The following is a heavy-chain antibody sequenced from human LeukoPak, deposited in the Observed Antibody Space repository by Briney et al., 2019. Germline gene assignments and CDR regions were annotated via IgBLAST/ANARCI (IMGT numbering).Heavy chain of an antibody. V-gene: IGHV4-34*01. D-gene: IGHD3-22*01. J-gene: IGHJ2*01. Sequence: SETLSLTCAVYGGSFSGYYWSWIRQPPGKGLEWIGEINHSGSTNYNPSLKSRVTISVDTSKNQFSLKLSSVTAADTAVYYCARLWYDGSGGRSTYWYFDLWGRGTLVTVSS. CDR3: ARLWYDGSGGRSTYWYFDL. CDR1: GGSFSGYY. CDR2: INHSGST.